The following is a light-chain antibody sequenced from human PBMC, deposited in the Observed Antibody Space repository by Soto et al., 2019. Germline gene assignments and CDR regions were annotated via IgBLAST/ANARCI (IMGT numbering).Light chain of an antibody. CDR1: SSDIGTYNY. Sequence: QSALTQPASVSGSPGQSITISCTGASSDIGTYNYVSWYQQHPGKAPRLLIYEVTNRPSGVSNRFSGSKSGITASLTISGLQAEDEADYYCSSYTISSYVFGTGTKVTVL. V-gene: IGLV2-14*01. CDR3: SSYTISSYV. J-gene: IGLJ1*01. CDR2: EVT.